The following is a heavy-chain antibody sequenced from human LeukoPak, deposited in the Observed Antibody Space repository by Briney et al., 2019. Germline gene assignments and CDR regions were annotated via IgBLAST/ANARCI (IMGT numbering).Heavy chain of an antibody. D-gene: IGHD3-22*01. CDR1: GGSTSSYY. J-gene: IGHJ4*02. V-gene: IGHV4-59*08. Sequence: SETLSLTCTVSGGSTSSYYWSWIRQTPGEGLEWIGYIYYSGSTNYNPSLKSRVTFSVDTSKNQFSLKLSSVTAADTAVYYCARLYYDSSAYYYYFDYWGQGTLVTVSS. CDR3: ARLYYDSSAYYYYFDY. CDR2: IYYSGST.